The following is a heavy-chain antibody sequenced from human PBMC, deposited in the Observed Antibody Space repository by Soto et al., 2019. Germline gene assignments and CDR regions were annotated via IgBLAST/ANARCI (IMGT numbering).Heavy chain of an antibody. CDR1: GFTFSSYG. D-gene: IGHD3-10*01. V-gene: IGHV3-33*01. Sequence: GGSLRLSCASSGFTFSSYGMHLVRQAPGKGLEWVAVIWYDGSNKYYADSVKGRFTISRDNSKNTLYLQMNSLRAEDTAVYYCARGRGRYYYGSGSYYELDVWGQGTTVTVSS. CDR3: ARGRGRYYYGSGSYYELDV. CDR2: IWYDGSNK. J-gene: IGHJ6*02.